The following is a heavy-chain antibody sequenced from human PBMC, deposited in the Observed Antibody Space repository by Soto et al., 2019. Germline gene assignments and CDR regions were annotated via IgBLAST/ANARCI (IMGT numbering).Heavy chain of an antibody. CDR2: ISSSCDII. CDR1: GFTFSDHY. CDR3: ARDLGYYDSSGYFDY. V-gene: IGHV3-11*01. J-gene: IGHJ4*02. D-gene: IGHD3-22*01. Sequence: GGSLRLSCAASGFTFSDHYMSWIRQAPGKGLEWVSYISSSCDIIYYADSVKGRFTISRDNAKNSLYLQMNSLRAEDTAVYYCARDLGYYDSSGYFDYWGQGTLVTVSS.